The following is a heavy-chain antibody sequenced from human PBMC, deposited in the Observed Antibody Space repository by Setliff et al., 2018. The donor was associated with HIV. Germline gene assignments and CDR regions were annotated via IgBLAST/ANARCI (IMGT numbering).Heavy chain of an antibody. J-gene: IGHJ5*02. CDR2: IRSKPYGGTT. V-gene: IGHV3-49*04. Sequence: GGSLRLSCTASGFTFGDYTMSWVRQAPGKGLEWVGFIRSKPYGGTTEYAASVKGRFTISRDDSKSIAYLQVSSLKTEDTAVYYCVRDDSNGPNSLDPWGQGTLVTVSS. CDR3: VRDDSNGPNSLDP. D-gene: IGHD2-8*01. CDR1: GFTFGDYT.